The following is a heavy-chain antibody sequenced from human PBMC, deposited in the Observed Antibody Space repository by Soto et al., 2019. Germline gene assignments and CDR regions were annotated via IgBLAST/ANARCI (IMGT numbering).Heavy chain of an antibody. Sequence: LSLSCTVSGGSISSYYWTWIRQPPGKGLEWIGYIYYSGSTNYNPSLKSRVAISVDTSKNQFSLKLSSVTAADTAVYYCARGGVGDYVSRHYYYYGMDVWGQGTTVTVSS. J-gene: IGHJ6*02. CDR3: ARGGVGDYVSRHYYYYGMDV. V-gene: IGHV4-59*01. D-gene: IGHD4-17*01. CDR1: GGSISSYY. CDR2: IYYSGST.